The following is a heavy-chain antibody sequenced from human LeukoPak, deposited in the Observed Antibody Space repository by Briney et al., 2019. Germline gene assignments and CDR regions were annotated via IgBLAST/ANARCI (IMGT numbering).Heavy chain of an antibody. D-gene: IGHD5-18*01. Sequence: GGSLRLSCAASGFTFSSYWMSWVRQAPGKGLEWVSAISDSGGSTYNADSVKGRFTISRDNSKNTLYLQMNSLRAEDTAVYYCAKDSGYSYGYMEYFDYWGQGTLVTVSS. CDR1: GFTFSSYW. V-gene: IGHV3-23*01. J-gene: IGHJ4*02. CDR3: AKDSGYSYGYMEYFDY. CDR2: ISDSGGST.